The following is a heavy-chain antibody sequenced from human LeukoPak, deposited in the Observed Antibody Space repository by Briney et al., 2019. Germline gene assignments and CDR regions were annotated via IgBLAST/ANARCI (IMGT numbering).Heavy chain of an antibody. CDR3: AKDVDPFGSGSYVEGFDY. J-gene: IGHJ4*02. V-gene: IGHV3-30*18. CDR1: GFSFSSHW. Sequence: GGSLRLSCAGSGFSFSSHWLHWVRQAPGKGLEWVAVISFDASNKYYADSVKGRFTISRDNSKNTLYLQMNSLRAEDTAVYYCAKDVDPFGSGSYVEGFDYWGQGTLGTVSS. D-gene: IGHD3-10*01. CDR2: ISFDASNK.